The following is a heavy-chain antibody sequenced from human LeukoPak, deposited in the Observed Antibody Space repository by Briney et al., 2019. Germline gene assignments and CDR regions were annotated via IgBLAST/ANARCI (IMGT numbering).Heavy chain of an antibody. D-gene: IGHD6-13*01. CDR1: GGSISGTTHN. V-gene: IGHV4-39*01. Sequence: PSETLSLTCSVSGGSISGTTHNWGWIRQPPGRGLEWIATIYYSESTKKSPSLKSRVTISVDTSKNQFSLKLSSVTAADTAVYYCARHDVLAAAASSPYWGQGTMVTVSS. CDR2: IYYSEST. J-gene: IGHJ3*01. CDR3: ARHDVLAAAASSPY.